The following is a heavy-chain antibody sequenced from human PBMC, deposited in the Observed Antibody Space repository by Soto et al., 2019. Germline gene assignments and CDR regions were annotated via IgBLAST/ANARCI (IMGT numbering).Heavy chain of an antibody. V-gene: IGHV4-59*01. CDR3: ARGVLEWLLRDSYYYYMDV. CDR1: GDSISSSY. D-gene: IGHD3-3*01. CDR2: TDDSGST. Sequence: QVQLQESGPGLVKPSETLSLTCTVSGDSISSSYWNWIRQAPGKGLEWIWYTDDSGSTNYNPSLKSRVTLSVDMSKNQFSLKLSSVTAADTAVYYCARGVLEWLLRDSYYYYMDVWGKGTTVTVSS. J-gene: IGHJ6*03.